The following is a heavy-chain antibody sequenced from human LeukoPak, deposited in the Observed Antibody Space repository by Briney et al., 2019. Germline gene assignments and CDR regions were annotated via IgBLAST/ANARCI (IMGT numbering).Heavy chain of an antibody. J-gene: IGHJ4*02. CDR3: ARQRITMVDY. D-gene: IGHD3-10*01. Sequence: SETLSLTCTVSGYSISSGYYWGWIRQPPGKGLEWIGSIYHSGSTYYNPSLKSRVTISVDTSKNQFSLKLSSVTAADTAVYYCARQRITMVDYWGQGTLVTVSS. V-gene: IGHV4-38-2*02. CDR2: IYHSGST. CDR1: GYSISSGYY.